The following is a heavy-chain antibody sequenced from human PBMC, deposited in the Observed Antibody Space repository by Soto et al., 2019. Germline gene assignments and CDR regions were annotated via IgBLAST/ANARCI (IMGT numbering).Heavy chain of an antibody. D-gene: IGHD3-16*01. J-gene: IGHJ3*02. Sequence: QITLKESGPTLVNPTQTLTLTCTFSGFSLNTTAVGVGWIRQPPGKALEWLALICWDGDKRYSPSLKSRLANTKDTHKNQVVLKMTNMDPVDTATYYCAHREGDDYVWGSYKDAFDMWGRGTMVTVSS. CDR2: ICWDGDK. CDR1: GFSLNTTAVG. V-gene: IGHV2-5*02. CDR3: AHREGDDYVWGSYKDAFDM.